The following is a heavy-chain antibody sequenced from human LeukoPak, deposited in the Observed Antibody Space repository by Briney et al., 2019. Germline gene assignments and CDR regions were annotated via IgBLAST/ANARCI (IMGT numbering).Heavy chain of an antibody. Sequence: KTSETLSLTCSVSRGSISSYYWSWIRQPPGKGLEWIGYISYSGSTNYNPSLKSRVTISVDTSKNQLSLKLTSVTAADTAVYYCAMHTVIASSWSLDYWGQGTLVTVSS. CDR3: AMHTVIASSWSLDY. CDR1: RGSISSYY. V-gene: IGHV4-59*08. J-gene: IGHJ4*02. D-gene: IGHD6-13*01. CDR2: ISYSGST.